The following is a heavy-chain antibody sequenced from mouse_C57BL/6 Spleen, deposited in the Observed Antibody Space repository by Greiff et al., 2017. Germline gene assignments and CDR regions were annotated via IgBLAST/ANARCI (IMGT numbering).Heavy chain of an antibody. CDR3: ARDYSNYDFDY. J-gene: IGHJ2*01. CDR1: GYTFTDYY. D-gene: IGHD2-5*01. V-gene: IGHV1-26*01. Sequence: EVKLQQSGPELVKPGASVKISCKASGYTFTDYYMNWVKQSHGKSLEWIGDINPNNGGTSYNQKFKGKATLTVDKSSSTAYMELRSLTSEDSAVYYCARDYSNYDFDYWGQGTTLTVSS. CDR2: INPNNGGT.